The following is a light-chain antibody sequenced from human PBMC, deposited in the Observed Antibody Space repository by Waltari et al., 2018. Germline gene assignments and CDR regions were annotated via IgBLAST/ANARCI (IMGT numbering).Light chain of an antibody. CDR2: GAS. CDR3: QHNVKLPVT. J-gene: IGKJ1*01. Sequence: EIVLTQSPGTLSLSPGARATLSCRASQGVSRALGWDQQKPGQAPRLLIYGASTRAAGVPDRFSGSGSGTDFSLTISRLDPEDFAVYYCQHNVKLPVTFGQGTKVEI. CDR1: QGVSRA. V-gene: IGKV3-20*01.